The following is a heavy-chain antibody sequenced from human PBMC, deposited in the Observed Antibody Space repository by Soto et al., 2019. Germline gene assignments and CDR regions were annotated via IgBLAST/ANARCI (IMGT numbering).Heavy chain of an antibody. V-gene: IGHV4-39*01. D-gene: IGHD6-19*01. Sequence: SETLSLTCTVSGGSISSGGYYWSWIRQPPGKGLEWIGSIYYSGSTYYNPSLKSRVTISVDTSKNQFSLKLSSVTAADTAVYYCASLRYSSGWRLHYYYYGMDVWGQGTTVTVSS. J-gene: IGHJ6*02. CDR1: GGSISSGGYY. CDR2: IYYSGST. CDR3: ASLRYSSGWRLHYYYYGMDV.